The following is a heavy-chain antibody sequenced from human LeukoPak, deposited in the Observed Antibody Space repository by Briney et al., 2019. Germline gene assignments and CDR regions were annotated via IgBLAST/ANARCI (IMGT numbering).Heavy chain of an antibody. J-gene: IGHJ4*02. CDR1: GFSLTTSGVG. CDR2: IHWDSDK. D-gene: IGHD6-25*01. V-gene: IGHV2-5*02. Sequence: SGPTLVKPTQTLMLTCTFSGFSLTTSGVGVGWIRQPPGKAPEWLARIHWDSDKRYSPSLRNRLNINKDTSKDQVVLTMTNIGPVDTATYYCAHSAGYSSDYYDYWGQGILVTVSS. CDR3: AHSAGYSSDYYDY.